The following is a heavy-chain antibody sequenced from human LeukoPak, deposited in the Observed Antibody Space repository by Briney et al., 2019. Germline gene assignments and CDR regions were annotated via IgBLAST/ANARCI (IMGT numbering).Heavy chain of an antibody. V-gene: IGHV3-33*01. J-gene: IGHJ4*02. D-gene: IGHD3-22*01. CDR1: GFTFSTYG. CDR3: ARETYYYDSSGYYFDY. CDR2: IWYDGSNK. Sequence: GGSLRLSCAASGFTFSTYGMHWVRQAPGKGLEWLTDIWYDGSNKYYTDSVKGRFTISRDNAKNSLYLQMNSLRAEDTAVYYCARETYYYDSSGYYFDYWGQGTLVTVSS.